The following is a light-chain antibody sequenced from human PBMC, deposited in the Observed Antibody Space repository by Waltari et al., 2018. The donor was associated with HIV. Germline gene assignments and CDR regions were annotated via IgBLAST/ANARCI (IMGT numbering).Light chain of an antibody. CDR2: NLS. V-gene: IGKV1-39*01. J-gene: IGKJ1*01. Sequence: DIQMTQSPSSLSVSVGDRVTITCRASQTVGRNLNWYQQKPRKAPTLLIYNLSTLQTGVPSRFSGDGSGTDFTLTISSLEPEDFAVYYCQQRSNWPPWTFGQGTKVEIK. CDR1: QTVGRN. CDR3: QQRSNWPPWT.